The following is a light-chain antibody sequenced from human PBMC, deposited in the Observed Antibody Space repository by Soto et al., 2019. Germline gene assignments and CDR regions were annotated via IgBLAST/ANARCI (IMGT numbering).Light chain of an antibody. V-gene: IGKV3D-20*01. CDR2: DAS. CDR3: QQYGSSPLT. Sequence: PGERVTLSCRASQSVSSSYLTWYRQKPGPAPSLLICDASTRATGIPDRLTGSGSGTDFTLTISRLEPEDFAVYYCQQYGSSPLTFGGGTKVDI. CDR1: QSVSSSY. J-gene: IGKJ4*01.